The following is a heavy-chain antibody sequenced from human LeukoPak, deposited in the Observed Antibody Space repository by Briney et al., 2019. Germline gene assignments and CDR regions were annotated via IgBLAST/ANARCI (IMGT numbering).Heavy chain of an antibody. J-gene: IGHJ6*02. Sequence: SETLSLTCIVFGDSISSNSHYWGWIRQPPGKGLEWIGSMYYGGGAYYKPSLKSRVTISVDTSKNQFSLKLSSVTAADTAVYYYARVVRGYYYYYGMDVWGQGTTVTVSS. CDR1: GDSISSNSHY. V-gene: IGHV4-39*07. D-gene: IGHD3-10*01. CDR2: MYYGGGA. CDR3: ARVVRGYYYYYGMDV.